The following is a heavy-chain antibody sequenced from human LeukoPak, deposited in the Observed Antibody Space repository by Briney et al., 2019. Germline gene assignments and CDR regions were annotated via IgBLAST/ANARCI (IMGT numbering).Heavy chain of an antibody. J-gene: IGHJ6*02. CDR3: TRGSQSDYYYGMDV. CDR2: IRSRTNTYAT. Sequence: GGSLRLSCAASGFTFSGSATHWVRQASGEGLEWVGRIRSRTNTYATAYAASVKGRFTISRDDSKNMAYLHMNSLKTDDTAVYYCTRGSQSDYYYGMDVWGQGTTVTVSS. V-gene: IGHV3-73*01. CDR1: GFTFSGSA.